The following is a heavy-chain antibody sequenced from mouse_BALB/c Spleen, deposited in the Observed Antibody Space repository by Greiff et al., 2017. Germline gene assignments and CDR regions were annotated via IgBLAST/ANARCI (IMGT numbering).Heavy chain of an antibody. CDR2: IYPGNSDT. J-gene: IGHJ3*01. CDR3: TRVITTASWFAY. D-gene: IGHD1-1*01. Sequence: GQLKESGTVLARPGASVKMSCKASGYSFTSYWMHWVKQRPGQGLEWIGAIYPGNSDTSYNQKFKGKAKLTAVTSASTAYMELSSLTNEDSAVYYCTRVITTASWFAYWGQGTLVTVSA. V-gene: IGHV1-5*01. CDR1: GYSFTSYW.